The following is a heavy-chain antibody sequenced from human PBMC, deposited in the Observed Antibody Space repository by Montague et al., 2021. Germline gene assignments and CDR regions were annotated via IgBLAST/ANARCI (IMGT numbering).Heavy chain of an antibody. J-gene: IGHJ6*02. CDR3: TSGREWNYHVMDV. Sequence: CAISGDSDAVVDPRCRSVGQTPAIHLHHVVGTCYLPEKNNDYSLSVRGRVTINPDTSKNQISLQLNSVTPDDTAIYYCTSGREWNYHVMDVWGQGTTVT. CDR1: GDSDAVVDPR. CDR2: TCYLPEKNN. D-gene: IGHD3-3*01. V-gene: IGHV6-1*01.